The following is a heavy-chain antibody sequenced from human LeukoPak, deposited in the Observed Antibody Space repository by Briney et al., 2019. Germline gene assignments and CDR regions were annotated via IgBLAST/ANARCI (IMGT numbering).Heavy chain of an antibody. D-gene: IGHD3-10*01. V-gene: IGHV3-23*01. CDR1: GFTFSSYA. CDR3: AKAQLNYYYGSGSYSNEYAFDI. J-gene: IGHJ3*02. Sequence: PGGSLRLSCAASGFTFSSYAMGWVRQAPGKGLEWVSSISGSGGSTYYADSVKGRFTISRDNSKNTLYLQMNSLRAEDTAVYYCAKAQLNYYYGSGSYSNEYAFDIWGQGTMVTVSS. CDR2: ISGSGGST.